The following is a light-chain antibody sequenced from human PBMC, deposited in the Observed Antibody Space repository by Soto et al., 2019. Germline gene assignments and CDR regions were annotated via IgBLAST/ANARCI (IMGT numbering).Light chain of an antibody. V-gene: IGKV1-39*01. J-gene: IGKJ2*01. CDR3: QQSYSTPQNT. CDR2: AAS. Sequence: DIQMTQSPSSLSASVGDRVTITCRASQSIRYYLNWYQQKPGKAPKLLIYAASSVHSGVPSRFSGSGSGTDFTLPSSSLQPEDFATYYCQQSYSTPQNTFGQGTKLEIK. CDR1: QSIRYY.